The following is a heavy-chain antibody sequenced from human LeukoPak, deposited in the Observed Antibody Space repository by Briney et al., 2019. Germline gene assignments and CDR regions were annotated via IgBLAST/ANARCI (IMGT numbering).Heavy chain of an antibody. CDR1: GGSFSGYY. J-gene: IGHJ4*02. D-gene: IGHD4-17*01. CDR2: INHSGST. CDR3: ARDSLTVTTGGLVY. V-gene: IGHV4-34*01. Sequence: PSETLSLTCAVYGGSFSGYYWSWIRQPPGKGLEWIGEINHSGSTNYNPSLKSRVTISVDTSKNQFSLKLSSVTAADTAVYYCARDSLTVTTGGLVYWGQGTLVTVSS.